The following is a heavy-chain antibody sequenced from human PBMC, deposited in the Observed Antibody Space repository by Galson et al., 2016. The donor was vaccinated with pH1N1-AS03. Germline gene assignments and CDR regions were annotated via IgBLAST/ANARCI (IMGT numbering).Heavy chain of an antibody. Sequence: SLRLSCAASGFTFSSYSMNWVRQAPGKGLEWVSYISSSSSTIYYADSVKGRFTISRDNAKNSLYLQMNSLRAEDTAVYYCARTPYQPVLPGDYWGQGTLVTVSS. D-gene: IGHD2-2*01. CDR1: GFTFSSYS. J-gene: IGHJ4*02. CDR2: ISSSSSTI. V-gene: IGHV3-48*01. CDR3: ARTPYQPVLPGDY.